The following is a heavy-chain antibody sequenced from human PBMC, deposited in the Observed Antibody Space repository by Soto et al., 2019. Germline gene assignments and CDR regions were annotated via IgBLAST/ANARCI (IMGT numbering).Heavy chain of an antibody. D-gene: IGHD3-3*01. Sequence: PGGSLRLSCAASGFTFSSYSMNWVRQAPGKGLEWVSSISSSSSYIYYADSVKGRFTISRDNAKNSPYLQMNSLRAEDTAVYYCARDRGDYDFWSGSLYYYGMDVWGQGTTVTVSS. J-gene: IGHJ6*02. V-gene: IGHV3-21*01. CDR1: GFTFSSYS. CDR3: ARDRGDYDFWSGSLYYYGMDV. CDR2: ISSSSSYI.